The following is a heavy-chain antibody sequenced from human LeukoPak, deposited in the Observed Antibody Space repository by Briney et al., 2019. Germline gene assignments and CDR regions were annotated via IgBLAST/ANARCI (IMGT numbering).Heavy chain of an antibody. CDR3: ARVGSSYDILTGPHSTYYFDY. CDR1: GGSISSSSYY. CDR2: IYYSGST. J-gene: IGHJ4*02. D-gene: IGHD3-9*01. V-gene: IGHV4-39*07. Sequence: SETLSLTCTVSGGSISSSSYYWGWIRQPPGKGLEWIGSIYYSGSTYYNPSLKSRVTISVDTSKNQFSLKLSSVTAADTAVYYCARVGSSYDILTGPHSTYYFDYWGQGTLVTVSS.